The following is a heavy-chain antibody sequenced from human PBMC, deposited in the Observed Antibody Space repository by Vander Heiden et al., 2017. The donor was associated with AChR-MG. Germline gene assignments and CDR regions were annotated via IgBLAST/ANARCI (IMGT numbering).Heavy chain of an antibody. J-gene: IGHJ3*02. CDR3: ARDRFGVDFWRSFDI. CDR1: GFTFSSYA. Sequence: QVQLVESGGGVVQPGRSLRLSCAASGFTFSSYAMHWVRQAPGKGLEWVAVISYDGSNKYYADSVKGRFTISRDNSKNTLYLQMNSLRAEDTAVYYCARDRFGVDFWRSFDIWGQGTMVTVSS. CDR2: ISYDGSNK. V-gene: IGHV3-30-3*01. D-gene: IGHD3-3*01.